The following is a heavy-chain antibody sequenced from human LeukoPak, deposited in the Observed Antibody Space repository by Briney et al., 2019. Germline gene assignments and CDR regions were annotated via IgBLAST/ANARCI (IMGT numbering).Heavy chain of an antibody. CDR1: GFTFSSYE. V-gene: IGHV3-48*03. J-gene: IGHJ4*02. Sequence: GGSLRLSCAASGFTFSSYEMNWVRQAPGKGLEWASYISSSGSTIYYADSVKGRFTISRDNAKNSLYLQMNSLRAEDTAVYYCARGDSGSYYFDYWGQGTLVTVSS. D-gene: IGHD1-26*01. CDR3: ARGDSGSYYFDY. CDR2: ISSSGSTI.